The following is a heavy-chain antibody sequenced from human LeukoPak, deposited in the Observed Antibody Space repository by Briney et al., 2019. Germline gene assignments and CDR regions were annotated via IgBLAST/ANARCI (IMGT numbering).Heavy chain of an antibody. CDR2: ISYDGSNK. V-gene: IGHV3-30*04. J-gene: IGHJ4*02. CDR3: ARGPNPDPDFDY. D-gene: IGHD1-14*01. Sequence: GRSLRLSCAASGFTFGSYAMHWVRQAPGKGLEWVAVISYDGSNKYYADSVKGRFTISRDNSKNTLYLQMNSLRAEDTAVYYCARGPNPDPDFDYWGQGTLVTVSS. CDR1: GFTFGSYA.